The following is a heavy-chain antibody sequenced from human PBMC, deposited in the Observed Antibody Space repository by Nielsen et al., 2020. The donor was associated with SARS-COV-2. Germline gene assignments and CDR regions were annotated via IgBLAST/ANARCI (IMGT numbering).Heavy chain of an antibody. V-gene: IGHV4-34*01. D-gene: IGHD4-11*01. CDR3: ASDSSDYLRYFDF. J-gene: IGHJ4*02. CDR1: GGSFSGHY. Sequence: GSLRLSCAVYGGSFSGHYWSWIRQTPGKGLEWIGEITHAGTTNYNPSLQSRVTISLDTSKKQFSLRLSSLTAADTGVYYCASDSSDYLRYFDFWGEGTLVTVSS. CDR2: ITHAGTT.